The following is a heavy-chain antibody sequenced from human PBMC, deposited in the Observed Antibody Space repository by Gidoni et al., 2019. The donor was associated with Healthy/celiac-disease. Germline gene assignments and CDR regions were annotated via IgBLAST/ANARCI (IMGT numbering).Heavy chain of an antibody. CDR3: ARREAAAGDDAFDI. CDR2: IYYSGST. V-gene: IGHV4-59*08. CDR1: GGSISSYY. J-gene: IGHJ3*02. Sequence: QVQLQESGPGLVKPSETLSLTCTASGGSISSYYWRWIRQPPGKGLEWIGYIYYSGSTNYNPSLKSRVTISVDTSKNQFSRKLSSVTAADTAVYYCARREAAAGDDAFDIWGQGTMVTVSS. D-gene: IGHD6-13*01.